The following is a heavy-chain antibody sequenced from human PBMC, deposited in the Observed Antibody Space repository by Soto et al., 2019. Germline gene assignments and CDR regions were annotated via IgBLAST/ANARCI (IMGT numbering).Heavy chain of an antibody. CDR3: ARLYYVGSGFDAFDI. V-gene: IGHV5-51*01. Sequence: GETLKIPCAGSGYSFTSYWIGLVLQMPGKGMEWMGIIYPGDSATRYSPSFQGQVTISADKSIRTAYLQWRRLTASDTAMSSCARLYYVGSGFDAFDIWGQGTLVTVSS. J-gene: IGHJ3*02. CDR2: IYPGDSAT. D-gene: IGHD3-22*01. CDR1: GYSFTSYW.